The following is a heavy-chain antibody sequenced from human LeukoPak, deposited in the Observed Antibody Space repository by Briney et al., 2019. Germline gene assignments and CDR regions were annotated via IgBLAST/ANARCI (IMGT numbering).Heavy chain of an antibody. Sequence: GAPVKVSCKASGYTFIGYYIHWVRQAPGQGLEWMGWINPNSGGTNYAQKFQGRVTMTRDTSITTAYMDLSRLRSDDTAVYYCSRGYSSGWYVGLDYWGQGTLVTVSS. D-gene: IGHD6-19*01. J-gene: IGHJ4*02. CDR2: INPNSGGT. CDR3: SRGYSSGWYVGLDY. V-gene: IGHV1-2*02. CDR1: GYTFIGYY.